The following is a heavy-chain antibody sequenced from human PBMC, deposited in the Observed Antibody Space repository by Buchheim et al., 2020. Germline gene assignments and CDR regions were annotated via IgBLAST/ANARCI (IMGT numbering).Heavy chain of an antibody. Sequence: QVQLQQWGAGLLKPSDTLSLTCAVYGVSFSVYYCSWIRQPPGKGLEWIGEINHNGSTSYHPSLKGRVTISVDTSKNQFSLKLSSVTAADTAVYYCARGCCFRSRWIRGMDVWGQGTT. J-gene: IGHJ6*02. CDR3: ARGCCFRSRWIRGMDV. CDR1: GVSFSVYY. CDR2: INHNGST. D-gene: IGHD5-18*01. V-gene: IGHV4-34*01.